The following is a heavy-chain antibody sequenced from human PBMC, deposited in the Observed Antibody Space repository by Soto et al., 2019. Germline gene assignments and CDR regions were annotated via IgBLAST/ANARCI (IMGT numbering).Heavy chain of an antibody. CDR1: GFTFSGSA. J-gene: IGHJ3*02. CDR3: TRPGRGVDAFDI. D-gene: IGHD1-26*01. CDR2: IRSKANSYAT. Sequence: PGGSLRLSCAASGFTFSGSAMHWVRQASGKGLEWVGRIRSKANSYATAYAASVKGRFTISRDDSKNTAYLQMNSLKTEDTAVYYCTRPGRGVDAFDIWGQGTMVTVSS. V-gene: IGHV3-73*01.